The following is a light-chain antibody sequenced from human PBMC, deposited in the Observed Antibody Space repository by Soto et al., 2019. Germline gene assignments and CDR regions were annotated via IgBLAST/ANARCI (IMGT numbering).Light chain of an antibody. Sequence: QSVLTQPPSVSGAPGQRVTISCTESSSNIGAGYDVHWYQQLPGTAPKLLIYGNSNRPSGVPDRFSGSKSGTSASLAITGFEAYYDDDYFCQPYDSSLTSRVFGGGTKLTVL. CDR2: GNS. J-gene: IGLJ3*02. CDR1: SSNIGAGYD. CDR3: QPYDSSLTSRV. V-gene: IGLV1-40*01.